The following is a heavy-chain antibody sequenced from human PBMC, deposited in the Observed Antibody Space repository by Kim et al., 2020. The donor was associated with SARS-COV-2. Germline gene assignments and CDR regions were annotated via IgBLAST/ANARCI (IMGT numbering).Heavy chain of an antibody. CDR1: GGSISSGGYS. CDR2: IYHSGST. V-gene: IGHV4-30-2*01. Sequence: SETLSLTCAVSGGSISSGGYSWSWIRQPPGKGLEWIGYIYHSGSTYYNPSLKSRVTISVDRSKNQFSLKLSSVTAADTAVYYCARGATIFPYYFDYWGQGTLVTVSS. D-gene: IGHD5-12*01. J-gene: IGHJ4*02. CDR3: ARGATIFPYYFDY.